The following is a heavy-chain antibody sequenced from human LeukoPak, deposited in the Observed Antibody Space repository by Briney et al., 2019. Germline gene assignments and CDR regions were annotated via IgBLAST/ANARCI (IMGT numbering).Heavy chain of an antibody. CDR2: IHSSGNT. CDR1: GGSFSSYY. J-gene: IGHJ4*02. Sequence: SETLSLTCTVSGGSFSSYYWSWIRQPPGKGLEWIGYIHSSGNTNYNPSLKSRVTISVDTSKNQFSLKLSSVTAADTAVYYCARMGGYSGYATHWGQGTLVTVSS. V-gene: IGHV4-59*08. D-gene: IGHD5-12*01. CDR3: ARMGGYSGYATH.